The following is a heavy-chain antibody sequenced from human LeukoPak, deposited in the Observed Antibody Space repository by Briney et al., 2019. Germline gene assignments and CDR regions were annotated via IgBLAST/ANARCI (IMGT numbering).Heavy chain of an antibody. Sequence: PGGSLRLSCAASGFTFSSYSMNWVRQAPGKGLEWVSYISSSSSTIYYADSVKGRFTISRDNAKNSLYLQMNSLRAEDTAVYYCARTHYGALNWGQGTLVTVSS. V-gene: IGHV3-48*04. CDR2: ISSSSSTI. CDR3: ARTHYGALN. J-gene: IGHJ4*02. CDR1: GFTFSSYS. D-gene: IGHD4-17*01.